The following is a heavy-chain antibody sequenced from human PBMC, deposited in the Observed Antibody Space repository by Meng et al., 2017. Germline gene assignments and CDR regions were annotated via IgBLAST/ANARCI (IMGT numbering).Heavy chain of an antibody. V-gene: IGHV3-33*01. D-gene: IGHD2/OR15-2a*01. J-gene: IGHJ2*01. Sequence: QVQRVESGGGGVQTGLSLRLFCGASGFTFSSYGMHWVRQAPGKGLEWVAVIWYDGSNKYYADSVKGRFTISRDNSKNTLYLQMNSLRAEDTAVYYCARGLSTTYWYFDLWGRGTLVTVSS. CDR1: GFTFSSYG. CDR2: IWYDGSNK. CDR3: ARGLSTTYWYFDL.